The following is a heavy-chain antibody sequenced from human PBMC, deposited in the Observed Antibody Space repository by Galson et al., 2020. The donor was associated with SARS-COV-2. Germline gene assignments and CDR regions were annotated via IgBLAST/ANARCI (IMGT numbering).Heavy chain of an antibody. CDR2: IYSGGST. Sequence: GGSLRLSCAASGFTFSSYAMSWVRQAPGKGLEWVSAIYSGGSTYYADSVKGRFTISRDNSKNTLYLQMNSLRAEDTAVYYCARDLYYYGMDVWGQGTTVTVSS. V-gene: IGHV3-53*01. J-gene: IGHJ6*02. CDR1: GFTFSSYA. CDR3: ARDLYYYGMDV.